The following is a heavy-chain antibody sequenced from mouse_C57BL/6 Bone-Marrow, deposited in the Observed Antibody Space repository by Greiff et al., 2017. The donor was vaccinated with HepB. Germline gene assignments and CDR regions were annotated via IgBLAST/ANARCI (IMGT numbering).Heavy chain of an antibody. CDR1: GYSFTDYN. D-gene: IGHD2-2*01. J-gene: IGHJ4*01. CDR2: INPNYGTT. Sequence: ESGPELVKPGASVKISCKASGYSFTDYNMNWVKQSNGKSLEWIGVINPNYGTTSYNQKFKGKATLTVDQSSSTAYMQLNSLTSEDSAVYYCARDYGYDGYYYAMDYWGQGTSVTVSS. V-gene: IGHV1-39*01. CDR3: ARDYGYDGYYYAMDY.